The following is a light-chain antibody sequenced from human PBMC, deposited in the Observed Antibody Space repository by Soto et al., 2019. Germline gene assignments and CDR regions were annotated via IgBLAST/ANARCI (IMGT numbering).Light chain of an antibody. J-gene: IGKJ4*01. V-gene: IGKV1-33*01. CDR2: DAS. CDR1: QDISNY. CDR3: QQYDNLPLT. Sequence: DIQMTQSPSSLSASVGDRVTLTCQASQDISNYLNWYQQKPGKAPKLLIYDASNLETGVPSRFSGSGSGTDFTLTISSLQHEDIETYYCQQYDNLPLTFGGGTKVEIK.